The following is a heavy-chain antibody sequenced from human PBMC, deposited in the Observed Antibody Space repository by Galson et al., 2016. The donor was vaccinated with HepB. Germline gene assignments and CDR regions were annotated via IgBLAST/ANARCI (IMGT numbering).Heavy chain of an antibody. J-gene: IGHJ5*02. Sequence: TLSLTCDVSGGSISSSNWWSWLRQPPGKGLEWIGQIYHSGNINYNPPLKSRATISVDKSRNQLSLKLRSVTAADTAMYYCARALSASGHCDFWSGYSNWFDPWGQGTLVSVSS. D-gene: IGHD3-3*01. CDR1: GGSISSSNW. CDR3: ARALSASGHCDFWSGYSNWFDP. V-gene: IGHV4-4*02. CDR2: IYHSGNI.